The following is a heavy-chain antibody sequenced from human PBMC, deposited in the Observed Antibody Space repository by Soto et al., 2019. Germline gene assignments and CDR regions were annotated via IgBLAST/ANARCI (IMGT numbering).Heavy chain of an antibody. CDR1: GFTFSTYW. Sequence: EAQLVESGGGLVQPGGSLRLSCAASGFTFSTYWMSWVRQAPGKGLEWVANIKQDGSEKYYADSVKGRFTVSRDNAKNSLYLQMNSLRAEDTAVYYCQSFFSTVTTSFAFDIWGQGTMVTVSS. V-gene: IGHV3-7*02. CDR2: IKQDGSEK. J-gene: IGHJ3*02. CDR3: QSFFSTVTTSFAFDI. D-gene: IGHD4-17*01.